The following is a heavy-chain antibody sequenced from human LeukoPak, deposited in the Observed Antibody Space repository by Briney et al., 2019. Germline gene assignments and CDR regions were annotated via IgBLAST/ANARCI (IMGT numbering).Heavy chain of an antibody. J-gene: IGHJ4*02. CDR2: IDGSGTNT. CDR1: GFTFSSYG. V-gene: IGHV3-23*01. CDR3: AKRPARPRPFDC. D-gene: IGHD1-14*01. Sequence: GGSLRLSCAGSGFTFSSYGMSWVRQAPGKGLEWVSAIDGSGTNTLYADSVKGRFTISRDNSKNTAYLQMNSLRAEDTAIYYCAKRPARPRPFDCWGQGTLVTVSS.